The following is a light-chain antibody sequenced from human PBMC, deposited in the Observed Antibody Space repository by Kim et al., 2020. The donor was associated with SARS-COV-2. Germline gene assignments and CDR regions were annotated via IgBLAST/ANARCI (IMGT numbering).Light chain of an antibody. V-gene: IGKV1-5*03. Sequence: SVGDGVTITCRASQTISTYLAWYQQKPGKAPNVLIYKASSLESGVPSRFSGSGSGTEFTLTISSLQPDDFATYYCQQYNTYSPRAFGQGTKVDIK. CDR3: QQYNTYSPRA. J-gene: IGKJ1*01. CDR1: QTISTY. CDR2: KAS.